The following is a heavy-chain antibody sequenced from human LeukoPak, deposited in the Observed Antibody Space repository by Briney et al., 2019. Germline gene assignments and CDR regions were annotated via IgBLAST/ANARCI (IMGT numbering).Heavy chain of an antibody. CDR3: ARAPDYYDSSEYFDY. Sequence: GGSLRLSCAASGFTFSSYSMNWVRQAPGKGLEWVSSISSSSSYIYYADSVEGRFTISRDNAKNSLYLQMNSLRAEDTAVYYCARAPDYYDSSEYFDYWGQGTLVTVSS. D-gene: IGHD3-22*01. J-gene: IGHJ4*02. CDR2: ISSSSSYI. V-gene: IGHV3-21*01. CDR1: GFTFSSYS.